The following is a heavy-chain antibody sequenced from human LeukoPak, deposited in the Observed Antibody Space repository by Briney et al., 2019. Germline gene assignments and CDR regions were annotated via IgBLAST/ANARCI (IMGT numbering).Heavy chain of an antibody. Sequence: ASVKVSCKASGYTFTGSFIHCLRQAPGQGLEWMGWINPNGGGTSYAQKFQGRVTLTRDTSISTAYMELSSLISDDTAVYYCARGPDMGGFDYWGQGTLVTVSS. V-gene: IGHV1-2*02. J-gene: IGHJ4*02. CDR2: INPNGGGT. CDR3: ARGPDMGGFDY. CDR1: GYTFTGSF. D-gene: IGHD1-26*01.